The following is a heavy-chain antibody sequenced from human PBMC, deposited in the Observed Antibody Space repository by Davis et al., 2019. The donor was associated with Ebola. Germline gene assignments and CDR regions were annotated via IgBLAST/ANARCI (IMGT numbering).Heavy chain of an antibody. CDR1: GFTVSSNY. J-gene: IGHJ4*02. CDR3: ARHAVGAFDY. CDR2: IYSGGST. V-gene: IGHV3-53*01. Sequence: LTRAASGFTVSSNYMSWVRQAPGKGLEWVSVIYSGGSTYYADSVKGRFTISRDNSKNTLYLQMNSLRAEDTAMYYCARHAVGAFDYWGQGTLVTVSS. D-gene: IGHD1-26*01.